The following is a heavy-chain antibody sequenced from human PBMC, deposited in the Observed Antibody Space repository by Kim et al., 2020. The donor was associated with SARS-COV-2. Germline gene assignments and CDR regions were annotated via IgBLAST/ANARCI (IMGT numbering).Heavy chain of an antibody. D-gene: IGHD3-16*01. CDR3: ARDQWLLVGGLPYSSYG. CDR1: GFTFSSYA. CDR2: IKQDGSKK. Sequence: GGSLRLSCAASGFTFSSYAISWVRQAPGKGLEWVAVIKQDGSKKNYVDSVKGRFTISRDNSKNSLYLQMNSLRAEDTAVYYCARDQWLLVGGLPYSSYG. V-gene: IGHV3-7*01. J-gene: IGHJ6*01.